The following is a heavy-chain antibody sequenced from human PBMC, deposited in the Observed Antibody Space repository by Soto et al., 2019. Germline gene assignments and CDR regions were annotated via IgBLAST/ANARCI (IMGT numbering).Heavy chain of an antibody. V-gene: IGHV4-4*02. Sequence: SETLSLTCAVSGGSISSNNWWTWVRQPPGKGLEWIGEIYHSGSTNYNPSLKSRVTISVEKSKNQFSLNLSSVTAADTAVYYCARSSSGSYYQQYWGQGALVTVSS. D-gene: IGHD3-10*01. CDR2: IYHSGST. CDR3: ARSSSGSYYQQY. CDR1: GGSISSNNW. J-gene: IGHJ4*02.